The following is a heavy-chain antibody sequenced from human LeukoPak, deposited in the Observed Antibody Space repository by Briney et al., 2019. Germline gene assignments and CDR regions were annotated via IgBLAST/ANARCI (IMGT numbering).Heavy chain of an antibody. J-gene: IGHJ4*02. CDR2: ILGSGGST. CDR1: GFTFSNYA. D-gene: IGHD3-9*01. V-gene: IGHV3-23*01. Sequence: GGSLRLSCAASGFTFSNYAMSWVRQAPGKGLEWVSAILGSGGSTYYADFVKGRFTVSRDNSKSTLYLQMNSLRAEDTALYYCAKWGDYDVLTGYYVPDYWGQGTLVTVSS. CDR3: AKWGDYDVLTGYYVPDY.